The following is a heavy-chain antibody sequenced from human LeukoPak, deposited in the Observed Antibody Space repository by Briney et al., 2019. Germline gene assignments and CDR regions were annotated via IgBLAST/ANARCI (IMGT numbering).Heavy chain of an antibody. V-gene: IGHV5-51*01. J-gene: IGHJ4*02. CDR3: ARRDSSGWYSFGDY. CDR2: ILPGDSDT. D-gene: IGHD6-19*01. CDR1: GYSFTNYW. Sequence: GESLKISCRGSGYSFTNYWIGWVRQMPGKGLEWMGIILPGDSDTRYSPSFQGQVTISADKSISTAYLHWSSLKASDTAMYYCARRDSSGWYSFGDYWGQGTLVTVSS.